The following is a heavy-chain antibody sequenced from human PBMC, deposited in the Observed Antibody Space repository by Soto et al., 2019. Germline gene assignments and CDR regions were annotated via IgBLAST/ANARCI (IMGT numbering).Heavy chain of an antibody. D-gene: IGHD6-19*01. V-gene: IGHV1-18*01. Sequence: QVQLVQSGAEVKKPGASVRVSCKASGYTFTSYGISWVRQAPGQGLEWMGWISAYNGNTKYAQKLQGRVTMTTGTSTSTSYMEVRSLRSDDTAVYYCARDLAVGLVDYWGQGTLVTVSS. CDR1: GYTFTSYG. J-gene: IGHJ4*02. CDR2: ISAYNGNT. CDR3: ARDLAVGLVDY.